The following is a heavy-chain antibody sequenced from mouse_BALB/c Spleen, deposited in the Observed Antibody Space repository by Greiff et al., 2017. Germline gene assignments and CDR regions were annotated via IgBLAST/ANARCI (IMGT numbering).Heavy chain of an antibody. V-gene: IGHV7-3*02. CDR2: IRNKANGYTT. D-gene: IGHD2-1*01. CDR3: ARDGGNYAWFAY. Sequence: EVKVVESGGGLVQPGGSLRLSCATSGFTFTDYYMSWVRQPPGKALEWLGFIRNKANGYTTEYSASVKGRFTISRDNSQSILYLQMNTLRAEDSATYYCARDGGNYAWFAYWGQGTLVTVSA. J-gene: IGHJ3*01. CDR1: GFTFTDYY.